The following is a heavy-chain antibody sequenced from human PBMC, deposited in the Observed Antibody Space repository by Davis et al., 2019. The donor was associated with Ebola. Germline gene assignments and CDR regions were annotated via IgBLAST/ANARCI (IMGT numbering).Heavy chain of an antibody. CDR2: YGTSADT. CDR3: VREWFGETD. V-gene: IGHV3-69-1*01. Sequence: GESLKISCSASGFIFSTYVMSWVRQAPGKGLEWVSTYGTSADTYYADSVKGRFTISRDNAKNSLYLQMTSLGDEDTAVYYCVREWFGETDWGQGTLVTVSS. CDR1: GFIFSTYV. D-gene: IGHD3-10*01. J-gene: IGHJ4*02.